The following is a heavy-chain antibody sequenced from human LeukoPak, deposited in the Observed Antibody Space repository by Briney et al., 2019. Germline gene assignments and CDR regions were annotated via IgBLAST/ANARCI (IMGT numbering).Heavy chain of an antibody. CDR2: LGSGGRGS. J-gene: IGHJ5*02. CDR1: GFTFSGYA. D-gene: IGHD6-19*01. Sequence: GGSLRLSCAASGFTFSGYAMSWVRQAPGESPEWVSALGSGGRGSHYADSVKGWFTISRDDSKNTLYLQMNSLRAEDTAVYFCARPGLAVAGTRWFDPWGQGTLVTVSS. CDR3: ARPGLAVAGTRWFDP. V-gene: IGHV3-23*01.